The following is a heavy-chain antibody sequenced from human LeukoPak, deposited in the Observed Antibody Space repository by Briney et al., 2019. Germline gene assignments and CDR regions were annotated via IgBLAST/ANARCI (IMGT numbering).Heavy chain of an antibody. D-gene: IGHD3-9*01. J-gene: IGHJ4*02. Sequence: PSETLSLTGAVYGGSFSGYYWSWIRQPPGKGLEWIGEINHSGSTNYNPSLKSRVTISVDTSKNQFSLKLSSVTAADTAVYYCARGDPYYDILTGYPVRVFDYWGQGTLVTVSS. V-gene: IGHV4-34*01. CDR3: ARGDPYYDILTGYPVRVFDY. CDR1: GGSFSGYY. CDR2: INHSGST.